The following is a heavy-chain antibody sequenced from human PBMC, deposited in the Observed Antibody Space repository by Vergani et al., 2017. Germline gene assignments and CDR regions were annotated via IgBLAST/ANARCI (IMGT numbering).Heavy chain of an antibody. J-gene: IGHJ5*02. CDR2: IWYDGSNK. Sequence: VQLVESGGGVVQPGRSLRLSCAASGFTFSSYGMHWVRQAPGKGLEWVAVIWYDGSNKYYADSVKGRFTISRDNSKNTLYLQMNSLRAEDTAVYYCARDVGYCSSTSCATYNWFDPWGQGTLVTVSS. CDR3: ARDVGYCSSTSCATYNWFDP. D-gene: IGHD2-2*01. CDR1: GFTFSSYG. V-gene: IGHV3-33*01.